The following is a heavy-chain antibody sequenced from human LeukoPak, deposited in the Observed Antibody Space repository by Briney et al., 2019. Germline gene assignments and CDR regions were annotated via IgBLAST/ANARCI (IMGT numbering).Heavy chain of an antibody. CDR1: GFTFSDYY. Sequence: EGSLRLSCAASGFTFSDYYMTWIRQAPGKGLEWVSYISGSGSTTNYADSVRGRFTISRDNAKNSLYLQMNSLRAEDTAVYYCARDQLNLPYWGQGALVTVSS. CDR2: ISGSGSTT. V-gene: IGHV3-11*01. D-gene: IGHD5-24*01. CDR3: ARDQLNLPY. J-gene: IGHJ4*02.